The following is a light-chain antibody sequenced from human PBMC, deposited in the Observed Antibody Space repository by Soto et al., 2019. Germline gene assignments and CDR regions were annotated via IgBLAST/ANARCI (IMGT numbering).Light chain of an antibody. V-gene: IGLV4-69*01. J-gene: IGLJ2*01. CDR3: QTWVTGIHI. Sequence: QSVLTQSPSASASLGASVKLTCTLSSGHSNYAIAWHQQQPEKGPRFLMKLNSDGSHSKGDGIPDRFSGSSSGAERYLTISTLQSEVEADYYCQTWVTGIHIFGGGTKLTVL. CDR2: LNSDGSH. CDR1: SGHSNYA.